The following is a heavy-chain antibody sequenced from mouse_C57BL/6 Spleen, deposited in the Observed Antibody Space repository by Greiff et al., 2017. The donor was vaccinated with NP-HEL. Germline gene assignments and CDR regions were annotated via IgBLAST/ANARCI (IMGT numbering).Heavy chain of an antibody. V-gene: IGHV1-82*01. CDR3: ARGYDHFDY. Sequence: VQLQQSGPELVKPGASVKISCKASGYAFSSSWMNWVKQRPGKGLEWIGRIYPGDGDTNYNGKFKGKATLTADKSSSTAYMQLSSLTSEDSAVYFVARGYDHFDYWGQGTTLTVSS. D-gene: IGHD2-2*01. CDR2: IYPGDGDT. CDR1: GYAFSSSW. J-gene: IGHJ2*01.